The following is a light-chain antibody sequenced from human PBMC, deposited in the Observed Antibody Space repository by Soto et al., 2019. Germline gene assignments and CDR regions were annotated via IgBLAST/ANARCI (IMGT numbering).Light chain of an antibody. V-gene: IGLV2-14*01. Sequence: QSVLTQPASVSGSPGQSITISCTGTSSDVGGYNYVSWYQRHPGKAPKLMIYDVSNRPSGVSNRFSGSKSGNTASLTISGLQAEDEADYYCSSYTSSSTHNYVFGTGTKVTVL. CDR1: SSDVGGYNY. CDR2: DVS. CDR3: SSYTSSSTHNYV. J-gene: IGLJ1*01.